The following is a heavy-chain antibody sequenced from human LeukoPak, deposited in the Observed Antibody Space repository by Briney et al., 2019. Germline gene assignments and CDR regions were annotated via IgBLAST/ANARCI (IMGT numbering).Heavy chain of an antibody. CDR1: GYNFATNG. Sequence: ASVKVSCKTSGYNFATNGITWVRQAPGRGLEWMGWISAFSGNKKFAQSFQGRLIMTTDTSTSTAYMELRSLRSDDTAIYFCARDVDTAPLDYWGQGSQVTVSP. CDR2: ISAFSGNK. J-gene: IGHJ4*02. V-gene: IGHV1-18*01. D-gene: IGHD5-18*01. CDR3: ARDVDTAPLDY.